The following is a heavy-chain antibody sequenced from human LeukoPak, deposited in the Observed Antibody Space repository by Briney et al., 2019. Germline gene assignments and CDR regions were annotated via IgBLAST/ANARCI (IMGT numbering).Heavy chain of an antibody. J-gene: IGHJ4*02. D-gene: IGHD4-23*01. CDR3: ARVYRSTTVITVDY. CDR1: GLTFSNAW. V-gene: IGHV3-11*04. Sequence: GGSLRLSCAASGLTFSNAWMSWVRQAPGKGLEWTAYISSSGRTIYYADSVKGRFTVSRDNAKNSLYLQMNSLRAEDTAVYCCARVYRSTTVITVDYWGQGTLVTVSS. CDR2: ISSSGRTI.